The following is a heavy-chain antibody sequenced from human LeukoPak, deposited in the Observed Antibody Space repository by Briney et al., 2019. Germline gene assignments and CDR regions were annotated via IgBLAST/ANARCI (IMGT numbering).Heavy chain of an antibody. D-gene: IGHD3-22*01. J-gene: IGHJ4*02. CDR2: INHSGST. CDR1: VGSFSGYY. Sequence: PSETLSLTCAVYVGSFSGYYWTWIRQPPGKGLEWIGEINHSGSTNYNPSLKSRVTISVDTSKNQFSLKLSSVTAADTAVYYCARGILDSSGYYYDDWGQGTLVTVSS. V-gene: IGHV4-34*01. CDR3: ARGILDSSGYYYDD.